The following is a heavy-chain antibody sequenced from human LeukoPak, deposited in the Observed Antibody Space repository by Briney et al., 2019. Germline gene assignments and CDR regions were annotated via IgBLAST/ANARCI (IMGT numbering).Heavy chain of an antibody. CDR3: AKDQTAMGTDFDY. J-gene: IGHJ4*02. CDR1: GFTFSSYA. Sequence: PGGSLRLSCAASGFTFSSYAMHWVRQAPGKGLEWVAVISYDGSNKYYADSVKGRFTISRDNSKNTLYLQMNSLRAEDTAVYYCAKDQTAMGTDFDYWGQGTLVTVSS. CDR2: ISYDGSNK. D-gene: IGHD5-18*01. V-gene: IGHV3-30-3*01.